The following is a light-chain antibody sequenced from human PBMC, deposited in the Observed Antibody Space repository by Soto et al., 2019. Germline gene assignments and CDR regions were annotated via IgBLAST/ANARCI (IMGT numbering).Light chain of an antibody. CDR3: QQRNAWPRNT. Sequence: EIVLTQFPATQSLSPGDRAALSCRASQSVPSYLAWYQQKPGQAPRLVVYDISNRATGIPARFTGSGSGTDFTLAISSLEPEDSAVYYCQQRNAWPRNTFGQGTKLEI. CDR2: DIS. V-gene: IGKV3-11*01. CDR1: QSVPSY. J-gene: IGKJ2*01.